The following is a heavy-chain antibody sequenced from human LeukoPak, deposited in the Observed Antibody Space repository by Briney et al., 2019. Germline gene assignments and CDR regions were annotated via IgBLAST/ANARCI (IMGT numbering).Heavy chain of an antibody. CDR2: ISAYNGNT. CDR3: ARDRNLGYCSGGSCYSRGRYFDY. V-gene: IGHV1-18*01. D-gene: IGHD2-15*01. CDR1: GYTFTSYG. Sequence: ASVKVSCKASGYTFTSYGISWVRQAPGQGLEWMGWISAYNGNTNYAQKLQGRVTMTTDTSTSTAYMELRSLRSDDTAVYYCARDRNLGYCSGGSCYSRGRYFDYWGQGTLVTVSS. J-gene: IGHJ4*02.